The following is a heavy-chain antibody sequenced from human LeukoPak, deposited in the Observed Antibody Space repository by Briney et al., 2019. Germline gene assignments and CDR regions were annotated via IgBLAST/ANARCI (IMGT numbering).Heavy chain of an antibody. Sequence: GGSLRLSCAASGFTFNNYAMSWVRQAPGKGLEWVSVIYSGGSTYYADSVKGRFTISRDNSKNTLYLQMNSLRAEDTAVYYCATQLAVAGTQGDYWGQGTLVTVSS. V-gene: IGHV3-66*02. CDR1: GFTFNNYA. D-gene: IGHD6-19*01. CDR2: IYSGGST. J-gene: IGHJ4*02. CDR3: ATQLAVAGTQGDY.